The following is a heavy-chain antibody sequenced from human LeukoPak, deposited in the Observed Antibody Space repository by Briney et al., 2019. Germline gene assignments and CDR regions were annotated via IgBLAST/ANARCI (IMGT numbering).Heavy chain of an antibody. CDR3: ARDLSYYYDGGSFDY. Sequence: SETLSLTYTVSGYSISSGYYWGWIRQPPGKGLEWIGYMYYSGTTNYNPSLKSRVTMSVDMSKNQFSLKLTSVTAADTAVYFCARDLSYYYDGGSFDYWGQGALVTVSS. CDR1: GYSISSGYY. D-gene: IGHD3-10*02. J-gene: IGHJ4*02. CDR2: MYYSGTT. V-gene: IGHV4-61*01.